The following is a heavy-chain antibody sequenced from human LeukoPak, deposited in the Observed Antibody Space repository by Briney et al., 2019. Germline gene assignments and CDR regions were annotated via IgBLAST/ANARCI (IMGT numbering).Heavy chain of an antibody. D-gene: IGHD3-16*02. CDR1: GGSISSGGYS. V-gene: IGHV4-30-2*01. CDR2: IYHSGST. J-gene: IGHJ4*02. Sequence: SETLSLTCAVSGGSISSGGYSWSWIRQPPGKGLEWIGYIYHSGSTYYNPSLKSRVTISVDRSKNQFPLKLSSVTAADTAVYYCARGGIGYDYVWGSYRYTDYFDYWGQGTLVTVSS. CDR3: ARGGIGYDYVWGSYRYTDYFDY.